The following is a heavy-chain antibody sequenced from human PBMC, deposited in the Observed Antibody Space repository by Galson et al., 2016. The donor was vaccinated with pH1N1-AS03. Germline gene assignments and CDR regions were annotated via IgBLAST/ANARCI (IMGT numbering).Heavy chain of an antibody. Sequence: PALVKLTQTLTLTCTFSGFSLTTNGVGVGWIRQPPGKALEWLALIYGNDDKRYSPSLRSRGTITKDHTKNQVVLTMSNIDTADTATYYCAHRQIRMTVPEVHGFDIWGQGTIVTVSS. CDR1: GFSLTTNGVG. J-gene: IGHJ3*02. D-gene: IGHD2-21*02. V-gene: IGHV2-5*01. CDR3: AHRQIRMTVPEVHGFDI. CDR2: IYGNDDK.